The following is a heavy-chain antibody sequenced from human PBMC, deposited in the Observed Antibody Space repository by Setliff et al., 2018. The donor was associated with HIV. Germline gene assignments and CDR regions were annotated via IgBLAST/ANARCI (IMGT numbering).Heavy chain of an antibody. D-gene: IGHD6-19*01. CDR1: GYTFTDYN. CDR3: ARGSCSGCYLSDY. CDR2: INPKSGVT. V-gene: IGHV1-2*06. Sequence: ASVKVSCKASGYTFTDYNIHWVRQAPGHGLEWVGRINPKSGVTSYAQNFRARVTITRDTSANTAYIELSSLRTEDTAVYYCARGSCSGCYLSDYWGLGTLVTVSS. J-gene: IGHJ4*02.